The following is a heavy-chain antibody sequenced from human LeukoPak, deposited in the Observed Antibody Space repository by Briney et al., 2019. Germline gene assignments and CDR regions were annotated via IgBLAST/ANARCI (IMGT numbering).Heavy chain of an antibody. CDR1: GFTFSSYN. Sequence: GGSLRLSCAASGFTFSSYNMNWVRQAPGKGLEWVSYISSSSIIYYADSVKGRFTISRDNAKNSLYLQMNSLRAEDTAVYYCARDGPCVLRFLECQASSHYYMDVWGKGTTVTVFS. J-gene: IGHJ6*03. CDR3: ARDGPCVLRFLECQASSHYYMDV. D-gene: IGHD3-3*01. CDR2: ISSSSII. V-gene: IGHV3-48*04.